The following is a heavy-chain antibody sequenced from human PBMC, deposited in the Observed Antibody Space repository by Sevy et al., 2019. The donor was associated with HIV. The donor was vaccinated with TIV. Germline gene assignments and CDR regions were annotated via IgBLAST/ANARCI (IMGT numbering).Heavy chain of an antibody. CDR2: INPGDSGS. Sequence: GESLKISGKVSGYSFTNFWIGWVRQVPGKGLEWMGLINPGDSGSRSSPSFEGQVTLSVDKSSSTVYLQGSSLKASDTAMYYCARRGWEPDLPIDYWGQGTLVTVSS. CDR3: ARRGWEPDLPIDY. CDR1: GYSFTNFW. D-gene: IGHD1-1*01. J-gene: IGHJ4*02. V-gene: IGHV5-51*01.